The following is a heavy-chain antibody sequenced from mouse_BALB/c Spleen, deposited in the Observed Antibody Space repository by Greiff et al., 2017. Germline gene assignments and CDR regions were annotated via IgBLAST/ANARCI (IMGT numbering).Heavy chain of an antibody. V-gene: IGHV1-14*01. Sequence: EVQLQQSGPELVKPGASVKMSCKASGYTFTSYVMHWVKQKPGQGLEWIGYINPYNDGTKYNEKFKGKATLTSDKSSSTAYMELSSLTSEDSAVYYCARHYYYRYEGFYAMDYWGQGTSVTVSS. D-gene: IGHD2-14*01. J-gene: IGHJ4*01. CDR3: ARHYYYRYEGFYAMDY. CDR2: INPYNDGT. CDR1: GYTFTSYV.